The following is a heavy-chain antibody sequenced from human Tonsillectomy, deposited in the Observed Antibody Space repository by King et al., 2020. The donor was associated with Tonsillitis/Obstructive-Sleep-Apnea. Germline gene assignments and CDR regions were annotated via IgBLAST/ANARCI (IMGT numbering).Heavy chain of an antibody. D-gene: IGHD3-16*01. CDR2: INSTGST. J-gene: IGHJ4*02. Sequence: VQLQESGPGLVKPAQTLSLTCTVSGGSIRGSGFYWSWIRQHPVKGLECIAYINSTGSTYYNPSLKSRVTMSVDTSKNQFSLNLRSVTAADTAVYYCARDGGPLGAFHYWGQGALVTVSS. CDR3: ARDGGPLGAFHY. CDR1: GGSIRGSGFY. V-gene: IGHV4-31*03.